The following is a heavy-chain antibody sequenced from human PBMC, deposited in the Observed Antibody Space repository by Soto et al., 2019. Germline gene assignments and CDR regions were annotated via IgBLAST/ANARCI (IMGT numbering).Heavy chain of an antibody. CDR2: ISHDGGNK. Sequence: QVQLVESGGGVVQPGGALRLSCAASGFTFSSTGMHWVRQAPGKGLEWVAVISHDGGNKYYGDSVKGRFTISRDNSKNTLYLPMNSLRADDTAVYYWAKDWGIAVAAHWGQGTLVSVSS. J-gene: IGHJ4*02. V-gene: IGHV3-30*18. D-gene: IGHD6-19*01. CDR3: AKDWGIAVAAH. CDR1: GFTFSSTG.